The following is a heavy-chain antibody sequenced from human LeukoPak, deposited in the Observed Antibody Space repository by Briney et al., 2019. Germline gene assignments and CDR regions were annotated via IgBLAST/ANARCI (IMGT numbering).Heavy chain of an antibody. CDR2: ISYDGGKY. D-gene: IGHD3-10*01. CDR1: GFTFNTYG. V-gene: IGHV3-30*18. CDR3: AKDRNYYGSGSFFEY. J-gene: IGHJ4*02. Sequence: GGSLRLSCAASGFTFNTYGMHWVRQAPGEGLQWVAAISYDGGKYRYTDSVKGRFTISRDNSNNTLYLQMNSPRAEDTAGYYCAKDRNYYGSGSFFEYCGQGTLGTVSS.